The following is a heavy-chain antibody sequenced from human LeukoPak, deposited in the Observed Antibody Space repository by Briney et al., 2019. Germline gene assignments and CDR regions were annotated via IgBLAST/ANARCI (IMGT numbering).Heavy chain of an antibody. CDR1: GGSLSSSSYH. D-gene: IGHD3-3*01. CDR3: ARRRRGSGFDY. CDR2: IYYSGST. Sequence: KPSETLSLTCTVSGGSLSSSSYHWGWIRQPPAKGLEWIGSIYYSGSTYYNASLKSRDTISVDTSKNQFSLMLSSVTAADTAVYYCARRRRGSGFDYWGQGTLVTVSS. V-gene: IGHV4-39*01. J-gene: IGHJ4*02.